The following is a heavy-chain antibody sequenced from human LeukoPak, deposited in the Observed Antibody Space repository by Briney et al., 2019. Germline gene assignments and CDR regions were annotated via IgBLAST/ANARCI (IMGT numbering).Heavy chain of an antibody. V-gene: IGHV4-59*12. CDR2: IYYSGST. CDR1: GGSISSYY. D-gene: IGHD6-6*01. CDR3: ARAESSSDAFDI. Sequence: PSETLSLTCTVSGGSISSYYWSWIRQPPGKGLEWIGYIYYSGSTNYNPSLKSRVTISVDTSKNQFSLKLSSVTAADTAVYYCARAESSSDAFDIWGQGTMVTVSS. J-gene: IGHJ3*02.